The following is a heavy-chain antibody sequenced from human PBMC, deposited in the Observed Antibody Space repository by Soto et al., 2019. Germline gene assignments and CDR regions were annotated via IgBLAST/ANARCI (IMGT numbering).Heavy chain of an antibody. CDR3: AYLPCSCGSCYWFSFSGMDV. Sequence: QITLKESGPTLVKPTQTLTLTCTFSGFSLSTSGVGVAWIRQPPGKALEWLALIYWDDDKRYRPSLESRLTITQDTSKNQGVLTMTHMDSVDTATYYSAYLPCSCGSCYWFSFSGMDVWGQGTTVTVSS. V-gene: IGHV2-5*02. D-gene: IGHD2-15*01. J-gene: IGHJ6*02. CDR1: GFSLSTSGVG. CDR2: IYWDDDK.